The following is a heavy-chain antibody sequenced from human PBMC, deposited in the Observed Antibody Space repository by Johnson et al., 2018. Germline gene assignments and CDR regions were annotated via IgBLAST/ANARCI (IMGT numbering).Heavy chain of an antibody. CDR3: ASVPLAGYFQH. CDR1: GFTFSSYW. J-gene: IGHJ1*01. CDR2: IKQDGSEK. V-gene: IGHV3-7*01. Sequence: VQLQESGGGLVQPGGSLRLPCAASGFTFSSYWMSWVRQAPGKGLEWVANIKQDGSEKYYVDSVKGRFTSSRDNAKNSLYLQMNSLRAEDTAVYYCASVPLAGYFQHWGQGTLVTVSS.